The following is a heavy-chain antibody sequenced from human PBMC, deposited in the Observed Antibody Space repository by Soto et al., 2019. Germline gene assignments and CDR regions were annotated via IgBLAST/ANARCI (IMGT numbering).Heavy chain of an antibody. CDR2: INAGNGNT. J-gene: IGHJ5*02. Sequence: ASVKVSCKASGYTFTSYAMHWVRQAPGQRLEWMGWINAGNGNTKYSQKFQGRVTITRDTSASTAHMELSSLRSEDTAVYYCAREQRITIFGVVTDNWFDPWGQGTLVTVSS. V-gene: IGHV1-3*01. CDR3: AREQRITIFGVVTDNWFDP. D-gene: IGHD3-3*01. CDR1: GYTFTSYA.